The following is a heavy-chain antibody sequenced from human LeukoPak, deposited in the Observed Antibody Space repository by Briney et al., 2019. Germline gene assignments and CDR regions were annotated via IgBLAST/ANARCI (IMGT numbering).Heavy chain of an antibody. D-gene: IGHD2-21*01. CDR1: GFTFSNFW. J-gene: IGHJ4*02. CDR2: IKQDETEK. CDR3: ARSDSNGNSVFDS. V-gene: IGHV3-7*03. Sequence: GGSLRLSCTASGFTFSNFWMGWVRQAPGKGLEWVANIKQDETEKFYLGSVKGRFTISRDNAKNSLYLQMNSLKTEDTAVYYCARSDSNGNSVFDSWGQGTMVTVSS.